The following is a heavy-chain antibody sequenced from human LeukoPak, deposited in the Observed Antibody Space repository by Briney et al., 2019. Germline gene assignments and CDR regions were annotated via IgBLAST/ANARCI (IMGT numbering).Heavy chain of an antibody. V-gene: IGHV4-34*01. Sequence: SETLSPTCAVYGGSLSGNFWSWIRQPPGKGLEWIGEIRHSGSTNYSPSLKSRLTISVDTSKNQFSLRLSSVTAADTAVYYCARGHTLGGYYKQKYYYYGMDVWGQGTTVTVSS. CDR1: GGSLSGNF. CDR3: ARGHTLGGYYKQKYYYYGMDV. CDR2: IRHSGST. J-gene: IGHJ6*02. D-gene: IGHD3-9*01.